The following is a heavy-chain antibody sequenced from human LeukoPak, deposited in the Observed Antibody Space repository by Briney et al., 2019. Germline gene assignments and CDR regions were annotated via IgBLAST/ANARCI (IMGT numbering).Heavy chain of an antibody. D-gene: IGHD1-1*01. CDR2: ISFSDGST. Sequence: GGSLRLSCAASGFTFSSYTMTWVRQAPGKGLECVSSISFSDGSTYYADSVKGRFTISRDNSKNTLYLQMNSLRAEDTAVYYCAKEERYFDYWGQGTLVTVSS. CDR3: AKEERYFDY. CDR1: GFTFSSYT. J-gene: IGHJ4*02. V-gene: IGHV3-23*01.